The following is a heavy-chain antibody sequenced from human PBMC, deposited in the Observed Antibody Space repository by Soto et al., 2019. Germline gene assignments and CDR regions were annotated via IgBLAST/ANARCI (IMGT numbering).Heavy chain of an antibody. D-gene: IGHD5-18*01. CDR1: CGSISSGGYY. Sequence: SETLSLTCTVSCGSISSGGYYWSWIRQHPGKGLEWIGYIYYSGSTYYNPSLKSRVTISVDTSKNQFSLKLSSVTAADTAVYYCARNGGDTAMGVNWFDPWGQGTLVTVSS. CDR2: IYYSGST. CDR3: ARNGGDTAMGVNWFDP. V-gene: IGHV4-31*03. J-gene: IGHJ5*02.